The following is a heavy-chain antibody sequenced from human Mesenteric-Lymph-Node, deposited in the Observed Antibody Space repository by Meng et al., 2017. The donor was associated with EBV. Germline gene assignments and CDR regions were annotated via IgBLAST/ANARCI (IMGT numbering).Heavy chain of an antibody. V-gene: IGHV4-39*07. J-gene: IGHJ4*02. CDR1: GDSISGSYC. CDR3: ARDELMVRGLFDS. CDR2: VFYSGAT. Sequence: HPQLQETGPGLVKPSETLSLTCTGSGDSISGSYCWNWSRQPPGKEREWIGSVFYSGATYYNPSLESRVTISVDTSRNHFSLKVTSVTAADTAIYYCARDELMVRGLFDSWGQGALVTVSS. D-gene: IGHD3-10*01.